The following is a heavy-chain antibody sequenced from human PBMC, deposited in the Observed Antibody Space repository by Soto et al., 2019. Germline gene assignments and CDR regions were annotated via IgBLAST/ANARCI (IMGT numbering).Heavy chain of an antibody. CDR3: AKRPRYCSSTSCYYWFDP. V-gene: IGHV3-23*01. D-gene: IGHD2-2*01. CDR1: GFTFSSYA. CDR2: ISGSGGST. Sequence: PGGSLRLSCAASGFTFSSYAMSWVRQAPGKGLEWVSAISGSGGSTYYADSVKGRFTISRDNSKNTLYLQMNSLRAEDTAVYYCAKRPRYCSSTSCYYWFDPWGQGTLVTVSS. J-gene: IGHJ5*02.